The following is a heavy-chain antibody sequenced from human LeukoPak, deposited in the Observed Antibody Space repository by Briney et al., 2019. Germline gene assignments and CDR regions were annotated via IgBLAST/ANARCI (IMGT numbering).Heavy chain of an antibody. Sequence: SGGSLRLSCAVSGFTSSSYWMHWVRQAPGKGLVWVSRINSDGSSTSYADSVKGRFTISRDNAKNTLYLQMNSLRAEDTAVYYCARWRRQGPPTTYYFDYWGQGTLVTVSS. CDR2: INSDGSST. CDR1: GFTSSSYW. D-gene: IGHD1-1*01. V-gene: IGHV3-74*01. J-gene: IGHJ4*02. CDR3: ARWRRQGPPTTYYFDY.